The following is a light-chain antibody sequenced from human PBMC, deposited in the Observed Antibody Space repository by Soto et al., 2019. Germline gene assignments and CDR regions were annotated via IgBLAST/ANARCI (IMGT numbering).Light chain of an antibody. CDR1: NIGSKS. J-gene: IGLJ1*01. CDR3: QVWDSSTDHDV. CDR2: DDS. V-gene: IGLV3-21*02. Sequence: SYVLTQPPSVSVAPGQTARITCGGNNIGSKSVHWYQQRPGQAPVLVVYDDSDRPSGIPERFSGSNSGNTATLTISGVEVGDEADYYWQVWDSSTDHDVFGTGTKLTVL.